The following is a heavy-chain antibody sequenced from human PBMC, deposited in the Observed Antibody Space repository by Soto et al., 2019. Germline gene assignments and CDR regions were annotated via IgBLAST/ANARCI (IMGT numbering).Heavy chain of an antibody. V-gene: IGHV4-31*03. D-gene: IGHD2-15*01. J-gene: IGHJ4*02. CDR1: GGSISSGGYY. CDR2: IYYSGST. Sequence: PSETLSLTCTVSGGSISSGGYYWSWIRQHPGKGLEWIGYIYYSGSTYYNPSLKSRVTISVDTSKNQFSLKLSSVTAADTAVYYCARAGYCSGGSCYLFPLAYWGQGTLVTVSS. CDR3: ARAGYCSGGSCYLFPLAY.